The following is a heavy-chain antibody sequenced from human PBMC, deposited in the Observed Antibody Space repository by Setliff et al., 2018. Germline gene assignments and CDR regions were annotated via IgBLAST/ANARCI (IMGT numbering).Heavy chain of an antibody. D-gene: IGHD3-10*01. V-gene: IGHV4-4*08. J-gene: IGHJ6*03. CDR1: GGPMRSFY. Sequence: SETLSLTCTVSGGPMRSFYWSWIRQTPGKGLQWIGYISDSGSTKYNPSLKSRVTISVDTSKNQFSLKLNSVTAADTAIYYCARTYYYASGRSGYYYYYYYMDVWGKGTTVTVS. CDR2: ISDSGST. CDR3: ARTYYYASGRSGYYYYYYYMDV.